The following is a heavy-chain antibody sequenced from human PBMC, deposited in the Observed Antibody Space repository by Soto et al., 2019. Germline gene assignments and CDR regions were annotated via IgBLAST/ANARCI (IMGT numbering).Heavy chain of an antibody. J-gene: IGHJ6*02. V-gene: IGHV5-51*01. Sequence: GESLKISCKGSGYSFTSYWIGWVRQMPGKGLECMGIIYPGDSDTRYSPSFQGQVTISADKSISTAYLQWSSLKAADTAMYYCAGGGVRGVITRTRDYYGMDVWGQGTTVTVSS. CDR2: IYPGDSDT. CDR1: GYSFTSYW. CDR3: AGGGVRGVITRTRDYYGMDV. D-gene: IGHD3-10*01.